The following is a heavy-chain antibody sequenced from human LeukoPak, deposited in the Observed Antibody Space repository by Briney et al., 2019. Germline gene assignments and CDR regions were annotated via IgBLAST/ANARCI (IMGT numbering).Heavy chain of an antibody. CDR2: IYYTGST. CDR1: GGSISSSSYY. CDR3: ARTYSNAFDP. J-gene: IGHJ5*02. V-gene: IGHV4-39*07. Sequence: PSETLSLTCTVSGGSISSSSYYWGWIRQPPGKGLEWIGTIYYTGSTYYNPSLKSRVTISVDTSKNHFSLRLSSVTAADTAVYYCARTYSNAFDPWGQGTLVTVSS. D-gene: IGHD2/OR15-2a*01.